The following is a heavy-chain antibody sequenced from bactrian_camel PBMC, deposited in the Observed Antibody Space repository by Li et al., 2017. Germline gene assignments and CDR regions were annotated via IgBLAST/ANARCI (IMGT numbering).Heavy chain of an antibody. Sequence: VQLVESGGGSVQAGGSLTLSCAAGRYTYKRNCMGWFRQRPGKDREGLAVLWIGGATTTYADSVTGRFAISKDDAENTLNLQMNSLTAEDTAMYYCAAGKYCTWARPCDYTYWGQGTQVTVS. V-gene: IGHV3S1*01. CDR2: LWIGGATT. J-gene: IGHJ4*01. D-gene: IGHD4*01. CDR3: AAGKYCTWARPCDYTY. CDR1: RYTYKRNC.